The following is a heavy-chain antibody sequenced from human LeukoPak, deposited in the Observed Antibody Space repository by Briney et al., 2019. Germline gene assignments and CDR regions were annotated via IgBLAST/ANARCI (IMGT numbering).Heavy chain of an antibody. Sequence: PGGSLRLSCAASGFTFSDCGMHWVRQAPGKGLEWVSFIRFDSLNTYYSSSVKGRFTISRDNSKNTLYLQTNALRPDDTAVYYCASYLDTSGYPSGPLDYWGQGTLVTVSS. CDR1: GFTFSDCG. CDR3: ASYLDTSGYPSGPLDY. V-gene: IGHV3-30*02. D-gene: IGHD3-22*01. CDR2: IRFDSLNT. J-gene: IGHJ4*02.